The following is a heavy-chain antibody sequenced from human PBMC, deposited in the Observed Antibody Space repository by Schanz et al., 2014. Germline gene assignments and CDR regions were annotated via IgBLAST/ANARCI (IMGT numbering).Heavy chain of an antibody. D-gene: IGHD3-22*01. Sequence: QAPLMASGGCVVQPGTSLILSCSVSGFSLNTYGIHWFRQPAGKGLEWVAVISYDGSNKYYADSVKGRFTISRDNSKNTLYLQMNTLRAEDTAVYYCAKDPSHGDYDYYFDYWGQGTLVTVSS. CDR3: AKDPSHGDYDYYFDY. CDR2: ISYDGSNK. J-gene: IGHJ4*02. CDR1: GFSLNTYG. V-gene: IGHV3-30*19.